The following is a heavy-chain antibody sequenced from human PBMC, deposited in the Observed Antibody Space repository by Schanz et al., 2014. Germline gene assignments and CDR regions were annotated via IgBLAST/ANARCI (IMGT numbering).Heavy chain of an antibody. CDR3: ARDGGRDGYNLAFDV. CDR1: GFTFSSYA. J-gene: IGHJ3*01. D-gene: IGHD5-12*01. CDR2: MYINSGST. V-gene: IGHV3-23*04. Sequence: VQLVESGGGLVQPGGSLRLSCAVSGFTFSSYAMSWVRQAPGKGLEWISSMYINSGSTQYADSVKGRFIISRDSSKNTLFLQMNSLRAEDTAVYFCARDGGRDGYNLAFDVWGQGTLVTVSS.